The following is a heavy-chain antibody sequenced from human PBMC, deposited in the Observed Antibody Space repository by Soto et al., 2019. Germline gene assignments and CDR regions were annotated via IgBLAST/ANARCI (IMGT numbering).Heavy chain of an antibody. CDR1: GYTFTSYA. J-gene: IGHJ4*02. CDR3: ARDMGFGLSDY. CDR2: INAGNGNT. D-gene: IGHD3-10*01. Sequence: GASVQVSCKASGYTFTSYAMQWVRQAPGQRLEWMGWINAGNGNTKYSQKFQGRVTITRDTSASTAYMELSSLRSEDTAVYYCARDMGFGLSDYWGQGTLVTVSS. V-gene: IGHV1-3*01.